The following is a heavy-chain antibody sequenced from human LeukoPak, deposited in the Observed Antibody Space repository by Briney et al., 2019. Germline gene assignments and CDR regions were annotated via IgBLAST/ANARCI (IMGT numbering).Heavy chain of an antibody. Sequence: SETLSLTCTVSGGSISSYYWSWIRQPPGKGLEWIGYIYYSGSTNYNPSLKSRVTISVDTSKNQFSLKLSSVTAADTAVYYCARQGYSYGYSDYWGQGTLVAVSS. CDR1: GGSISSYY. D-gene: IGHD5-18*01. V-gene: IGHV4-59*08. CDR3: ARQGYSYGYSDY. J-gene: IGHJ4*02. CDR2: IYYSGST.